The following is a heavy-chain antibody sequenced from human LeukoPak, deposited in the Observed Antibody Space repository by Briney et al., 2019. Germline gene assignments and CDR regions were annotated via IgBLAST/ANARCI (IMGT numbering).Heavy chain of an antibody. CDR1: GFTFSNYG. Sequence: GGSLRLSCAASGFTFSNYGMHWVRQAPGKGLEWVAVIYYDGSNKYYADSVKGRFTISRDNSKNTLYLQMNSLRAEDTAVYYCAKVGPTGQNTAMVYYDYWGQGTLVTVSS. CDR2: IYYDGSNK. V-gene: IGHV3-30*18. CDR3: AKVGPTGQNTAMVYYDY. D-gene: IGHD5-18*01. J-gene: IGHJ4*02.